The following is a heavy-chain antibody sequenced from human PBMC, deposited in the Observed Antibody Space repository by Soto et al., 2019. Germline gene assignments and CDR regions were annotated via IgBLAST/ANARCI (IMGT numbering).Heavy chain of an antibody. D-gene: IGHD3-22*01. CDR2: SRDKPQGYST. V-gene: IGHV3-72*01. CDR3: VRATYFSDSSGYTRCLDY. CDR1: GFTLSDHY. Sequence: LXLSCASSGFTLSDHYIDWVRQAPGKGLEWVGRSRDKPQGYSTAYAASVKGRFTTSRDESKNSAYLQMNSLKTEDTAVYYCVRATYFSDSSGYTRCLDYWGQGTLVTVSS. J-gene: IGHJ4*02.